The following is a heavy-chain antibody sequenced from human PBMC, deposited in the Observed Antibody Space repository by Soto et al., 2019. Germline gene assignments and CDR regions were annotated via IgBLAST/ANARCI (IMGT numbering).Heavy chain of an antibody. CDR1: GGSVSSHSHY. V-gene: IGHV4-61*01. J-gene: IGHJ6*01. Sequence: ETLSLTCTVSGGSVSSHSHYWNWIRQPPGKGLERIGYIYYSGNTNYNPSLKSRITMSADTSKNQFSLKLSSVTAADTAVYYCARVAVAGTGTTNGMDVSWQGTSVSLS. CDR3: ARVAVAGTGTTNGMDV. D-gene: IGHD6-19*01. CDR2: IYYSGNT.